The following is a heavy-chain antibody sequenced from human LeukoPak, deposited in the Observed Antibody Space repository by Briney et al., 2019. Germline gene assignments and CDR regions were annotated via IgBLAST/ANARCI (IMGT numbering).Heavy chain of an antibody. D-gene: IGHD3-10*01. CDR1: GFTFSSYW. Sequence: GGSLRLSCAASGFTFSSYWMSWVRQAPGKGLEWVAVIWSDGSNKYHADSVEGRFTISRDNSKNTLYLQMNSLRAEDTAVYYCAKPYGSGSWGQGTLVTVSS. J-gene: IGHJ4*02. CDR2: IWSDGSNK. V-gene: IGHV3-33*06. CDR3: AKPYGSGS.